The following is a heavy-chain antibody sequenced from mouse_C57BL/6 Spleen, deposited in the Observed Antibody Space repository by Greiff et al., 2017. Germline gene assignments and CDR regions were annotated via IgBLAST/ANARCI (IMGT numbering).Heavy chain of an antibody. Sequence: EVQLVESGGGLVKPGGSLKLSCAASGFTFSDYGMHWVRQAPEKGLEWVAYISSGSSTNYYADTVKGRFTISRDNAKNTLFLQMTSLRSEDTAMYYCARSLYDTYYAMDYWGQGTSVTVSS. J-gene: IGHJ4*01. CDR1: GFTFSDYG. V-gene: IGHV5-17*01. CDR3: ARSLYDTYYAMDY. CDR2: ISSGSSTN. D-gene: IGHD1-1*01.